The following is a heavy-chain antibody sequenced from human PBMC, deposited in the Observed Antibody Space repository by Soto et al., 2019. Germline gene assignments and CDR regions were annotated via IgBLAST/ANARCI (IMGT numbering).Heavy chain of an antibody. V-gene: IGHV4-30-2*01. CDR3: ARASTTVTTLDY. J-gene: IGHJ4*02. Sequence: QLELQETGSGLVKPSQTLSLTCAVSGGSISSGGYSWSWIRQPPGKGLEWIGYSYHSGSTYYNPSRKSRVTISVDRSKNQFSLKLSSVTAADTAVYYCARASTTVTTLDYWGQGTLVTVSS. CDR1: GGSISSGGYS. D-gene: IGHD4-17*01. CDR2: SYHSGST.